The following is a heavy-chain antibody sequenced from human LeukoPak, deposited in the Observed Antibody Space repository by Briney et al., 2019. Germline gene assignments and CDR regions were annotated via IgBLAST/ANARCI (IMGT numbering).Heavy chain of an antibody. CDR2: IIPIFGIA. Sequence: SVKVSCKASGGTFSSYAISWVRQAPGQGLEWMGRIIPIFGIANYAQEFQGRVTITADKSTRTAYMELSSLRSEDTAVYYCARDRGTGTSEGGIDYWGQGTLVTVSS. CDR3: ARDRGTGTSEGGIDY. V-gene: IGHV1-69*04. D-gene: IGHD1-1*01. J-gene: IGHJ4*02. CDR1: GGTFSSYA.